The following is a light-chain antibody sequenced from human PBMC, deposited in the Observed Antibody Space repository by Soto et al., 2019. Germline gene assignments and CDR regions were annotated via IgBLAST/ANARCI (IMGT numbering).Light chain of an antibody. J-gene: IGKJ1*01. V-gene: IGKV1-5*01. Sequence: DIQMTQSPSTLSASVGDRVTITCRASQSISSWLAWYQQKPGKAPKLLIYDASSLESGVPSRFSGSGSGTEFTLTISSLQPDDCATYYCQQSYSTPRTFGQGTKVEIK. CDR2: DAS. CDR1: QSISSW. CDR3: QQSYSTPRT.